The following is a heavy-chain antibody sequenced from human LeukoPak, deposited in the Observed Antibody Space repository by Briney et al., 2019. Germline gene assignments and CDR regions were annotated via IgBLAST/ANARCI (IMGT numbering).Heavy chain of an antibody. CDR2: IWHDGSHK. CDR3: AGEIFGSGSYPDY. J-gene: IGHJ4*02. Sequence: PGGSLRLSCEASGFAFNTYAMHWVRQAPGKGLEWVTLIWHDGSHKFYIDSVRGRFTISRDNSKNTVYLQMNGLRAEDTAVYYCAGEIFGSGSYPDYWGQGTLVAVSA. V-gene: IGHV3-33*01. CDR1: GFAFNTYA. D-gene: IGHD3-10*01.